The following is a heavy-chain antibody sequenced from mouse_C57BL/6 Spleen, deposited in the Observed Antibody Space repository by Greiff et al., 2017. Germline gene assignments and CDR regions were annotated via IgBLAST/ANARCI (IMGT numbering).Heavy chain of an antibody. CDR2: IYPGDGDT. J-gene: IGHJ3*01. CDR3: GLRPLAY. Sequence: VKLMESGPELVKPGASVKISCKASGYAFSSSWMNWVKQRPGKGLEWIGRIYPGDGDTNYNGKFKGKATLTADKSASTAYMQLSSLTSEDSAVYFCGLRPLAYWGQGTLVTVSA. D-gene: IGHD3-2*02. CDR1: GYAFSSSW. V-gene: IGHV1-82*01.